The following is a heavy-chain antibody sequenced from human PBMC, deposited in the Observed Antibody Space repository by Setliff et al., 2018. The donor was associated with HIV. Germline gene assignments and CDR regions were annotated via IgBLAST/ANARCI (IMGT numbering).Heavy chain of an antibody. D-gene: IGHD3-10*01. CDR3: ARRLNAVGLSGAGSPTEH. V-gene: IGHV5-51*01. Sequence: PGESLKISCKGSGYTFTNYWIGWVRQMPGKGLEWMGIIYPGDSDTRYSPSFQGQVTISADKSISTAYLQWSSLKASGTAMYYCARRLNAVGLSGAGSPTEHWGQGTLVTVSS. CDR2: IYPGDSDT. J-gene: IGHJ4*02. CDR1: GYTFTNYW.